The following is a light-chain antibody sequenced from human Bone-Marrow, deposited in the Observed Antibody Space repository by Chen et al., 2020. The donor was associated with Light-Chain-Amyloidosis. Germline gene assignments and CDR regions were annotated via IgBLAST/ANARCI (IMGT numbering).Light chain of an antibody. CDR2: STN. V-gene: IGLV8-61*01. CDR3: VLYMGSGISV. Sequence: QTVVTQEPSFSVSPGGTVTLTCCLTSGSVSPSYYPSWYQQTPGPAPRTLIYSTNSRSSGVPDRFSGSILGNKAALTITGAQADDESDYYCVLYMGSGISVFGGGTKLTVL. CDR1: SGSVSPSYY. J-gene: IGLJ3*02.